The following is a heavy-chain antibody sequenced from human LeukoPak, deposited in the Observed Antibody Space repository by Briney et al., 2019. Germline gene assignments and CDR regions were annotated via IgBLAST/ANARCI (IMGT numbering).Heavy chain of an antibody. CDR2: IYYSGST. CDR3: ARVRAAAGPFDY. Sequence: SETLSLTCTVSGGSISSYYWSWIRQPPGKGLEWIGYIYYSGSTNYNPSLKSRVTISVDTSKNQFSLKLSSVTAADTAVYYRARVRAAAGPFDYWGQGTLVTVSS. CDR1: GGSISSYY. V-gene: IGHV4-59*01. J-gene: IGHJ4*02. D-gene: IGHD6-13*01.